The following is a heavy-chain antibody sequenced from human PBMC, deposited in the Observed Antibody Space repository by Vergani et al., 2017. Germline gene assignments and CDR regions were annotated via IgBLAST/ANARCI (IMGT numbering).Heavy chain of an antibody. CDR1: RFTFNNSA. Sequence: EVQLLESGGGLVQPGGSLRLSCAASRFTFNNSAMTWVRQAPGKGLGWVSGISGSGANTYYADSVKGRFTVSRDNSKNTRYRRMSSLRVDDTAVYYCAGKQWELYCWGQGSLVTVSS. J-gene: IGHJ4*02. D-gene: IGHD1-26*01. CDR3: AGKQWELYC. V-gene: IGHV3-23*01. CDR2: ISGSGANT.